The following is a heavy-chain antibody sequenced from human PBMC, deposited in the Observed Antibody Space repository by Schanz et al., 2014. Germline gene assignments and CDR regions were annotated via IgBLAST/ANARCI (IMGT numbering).Heavy chain of an antibody. D-gene: IGHD6-13*01. J-gene: IGHJ5*02. CDR3: ATASSPVREAGAGSSFHL. CDR1: RFTVTNAW. V-gene: IGHV3-15*01. CDR2: IKSKTDGETT. Sequence: EAHLVESEGGLVKPGGSLTLSCAASRFTVTNAWMSWVRQAPGKGLEWLGRIKSKTDGETTDYAAPVKGRFSISRDDSQSTLYLQMNSLKIEDTAVYYCATASSPVREAGAGSSFHLWGQGTLVTVSP.